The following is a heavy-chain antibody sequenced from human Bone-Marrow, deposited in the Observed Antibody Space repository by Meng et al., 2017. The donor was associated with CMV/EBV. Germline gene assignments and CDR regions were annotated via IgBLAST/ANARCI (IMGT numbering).Heavy chain of an antibody. V-gene: IGHV4-59*12. CDR2: IYYSGST. D-gene: IGHD3-3*01. J-gene: IGHJ5*02. CDR3: ARGGSITIFGVAARTGWFDP. CDR1: GGSISSYY. Sequence: SETLSLTCTVSGGSISSYYWSWIRRPPGKGLEWIGYIYYSGSTNYNPSLKSRVTISVDTSKNQFSLKLSSVTAADTAVYYCARGGSITIFGVAARTGWFDPWGQGTLVTVSS.